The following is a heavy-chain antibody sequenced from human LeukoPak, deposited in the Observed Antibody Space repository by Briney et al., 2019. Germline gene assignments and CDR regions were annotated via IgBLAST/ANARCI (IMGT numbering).Heavy chain of an antibody. V-gene: IGHV1-2*02. Sequence: ASVKVSCKASGYTFTGYYMHWVRQAPGQGLEWMGWINPNSGGTNYAQKFQGRVTMTRDTSISTAYMELSSLRSEDTAVYYCARVWSGWYFDPWGQGTLVTVSS. CDR2: INPNSGGT. CDR3: ARVWSGWYFDP. D-gene: IGHD6-19*01. J-gene: IGHJ5*02. CDR1: GYTFTGYY.